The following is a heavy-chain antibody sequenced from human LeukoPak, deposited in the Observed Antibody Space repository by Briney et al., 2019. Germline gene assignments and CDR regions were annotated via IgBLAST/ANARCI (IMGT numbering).Heavy chain of an antibody. CDR1: GFTFSSYA. CDR3: AKSPIVGAIVYGMDV. CDR2: ISGSGGST. D-gene: IGHD1-26*01. J-gene: IGHJ6*02. V-gene: IGHV3-23*01. Sequence: EGSLRLSCAASGFTFSSYAMSWVRQAPGKGLEWVSAISGSGGSTYYADSVKGRFTISRDNSKNTLYLQMNSLRAEDTAVYYCAKSPIVGAIVYGMDVWGQGTTVTVSS.